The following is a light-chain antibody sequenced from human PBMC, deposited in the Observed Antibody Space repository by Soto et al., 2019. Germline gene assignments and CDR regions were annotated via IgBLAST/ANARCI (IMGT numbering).Light chain of an antibody. CDR3: QQYRMSPNT. CDR1: QSVSSSY. Sequence: EIVLTQSPGTLSLSPGERATLSCRASQSVSSSYLAWYQQKPGQAPRLLIYGASSRATGIPDRFSGSGSGTDFSLTIRGLKPEDFAVYYCQQYRMSPNTFGQGTRLEI. V-gene: IGKV3-20*01. CDR2: GAS. J-gene: IGKJ5*01.